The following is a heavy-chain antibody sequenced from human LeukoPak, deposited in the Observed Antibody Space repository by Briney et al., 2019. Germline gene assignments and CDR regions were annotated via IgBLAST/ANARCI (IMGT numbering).Heavy chain of an antibody. J-gene: IGHJ5*02. CDR3: ARDHYYGSGSYYRGSWFDP. D-gene: IGHD3-10*01. V-gene: IGHV3-30*04. CDR1: GFTFSSYA. CDR2: ISYDGSNK. Sequence: GGSLRLSCAASGFTFSSYAMHWVRQAPGKGLEWVAVISYDGSNKYYADSVKGRFTISRDNSKNTLYLQVNSLRAEDKAVYYCARDHYYGSGSYYRGSWFDPWGQGTLVTVSS.